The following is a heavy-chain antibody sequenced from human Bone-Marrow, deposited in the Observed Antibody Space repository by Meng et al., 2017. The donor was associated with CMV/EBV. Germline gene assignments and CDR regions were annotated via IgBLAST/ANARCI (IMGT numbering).Heavy chain of an antibody. Sequence: ASVMVSCKASGYIFTKYGVNWMRQAPGQGPEWMGWISAYNGDTMYAPKVQGRVTMTTDTSTSTAYMELRGLRSDDTAVYYCARDAGTIAVSGIGDYWGQGTLVTVSS. CDR2: ISAYNGDT. CDR1: GYIFTKYG. J-gene: IGHJ4*02. CDR3: ARDAGTIAVSGIGDY. V-gene: IGHV1-18*01. D-gene: IGHD6-19*01.